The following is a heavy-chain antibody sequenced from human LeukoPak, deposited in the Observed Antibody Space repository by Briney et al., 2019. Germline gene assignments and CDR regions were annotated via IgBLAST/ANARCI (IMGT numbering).Heavy chain of an antibody. Sequence: GGSLRLSCAASGFSVISNYMTWVRQAPGKGLEWVSDIYSGGVTYYADSVKGRFTISRDNSKNTLYLQMNSLRVEDTAVYYCARGVAAAGNDYWSQGTLVTVSS. CDR1: GFSVISNY. CDR3: ARGVAAAGNDY. CDR2: IYSGGVT. J-gene: IGHJ4*02. V-gene: IGHV3-53*01. D-gene: IGHD6-13*01.